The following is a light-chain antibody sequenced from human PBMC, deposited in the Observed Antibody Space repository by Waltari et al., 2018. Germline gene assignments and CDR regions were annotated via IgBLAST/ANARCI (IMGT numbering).Light chain of an antibody. J-gene: IGKJ5*01. CDR1: QSISSN. Sequence: EIVMTQSPDTLSVSPGERATFTCRSSQSISSNLAWYQQKPGQGPRPLIYEAANRATSTPAMFSGSVSGTDFTLTINSLQSEDSAVYSCKQYNHCPPFTFGQWTRLEIK. CDR2: EAA. V-gene: IGKV3-15*01. CDR3: KQYNHCPPFT.